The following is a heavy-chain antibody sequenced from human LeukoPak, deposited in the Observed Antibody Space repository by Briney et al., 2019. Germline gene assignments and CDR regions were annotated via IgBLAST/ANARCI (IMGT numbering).Heavy chain of an antibody. D-gene: IGHD1-26*01. Sequence: ASVKVSCKASGYTFTGYYMHWVRQAPGQGLEWMGWINPNSGGTNYAQKLQGRVTMTTDTSTSTAYMELMNLISDDTAVYYCATEKGVRATEYWGQGTLVTVSS. CDR1: GYTFTGYY. V-gene: IGHV1-2*02. CDR2: INPNSGGT. J-gene: IGHJ4*02. CDR3: ATEKGVRATEY.